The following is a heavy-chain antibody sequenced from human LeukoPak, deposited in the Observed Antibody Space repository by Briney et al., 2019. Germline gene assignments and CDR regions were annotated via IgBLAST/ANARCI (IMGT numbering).Heavy chain of an antibody. CDR2: INHSGST. J-gene: IGHJ5*02. Sequence: SETLSLTCAVYGVSFSGYYWSWIRQPPGKGLEWIGEINHSGSTNYNPSLKSRVTISVDTSKNQFSLKLSSVTAADTAVYYCARRHGINCSGGSCYWFDPWGQGTLVTVSS. D-gene: IGHD2-15*01. CDR1: GVSFSGYY. CDR3: ARRHGINCSGGSCYWFDP. V-gene: IGHV4-34*01.